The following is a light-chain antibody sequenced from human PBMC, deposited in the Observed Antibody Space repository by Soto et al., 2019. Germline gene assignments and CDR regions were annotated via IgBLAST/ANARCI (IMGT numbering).Light chain of an antibody. CDR3: SSYTSSRRGV. J-gene: IGLJ3*02. V-gene: IGLV2-14*01. CDR1: SSDVGGYNY. Sequence: QSVLTQPASVSGSPGQSITISCTGTSSDVGGYNYVSWYQQHPGKAPKLMIYEVSNRPSGVSNRFSGSKSGNTASLTISGLQAEDEADYYCSSYTSSRRGVFGGGTKLTVL. CDR2: EVS.